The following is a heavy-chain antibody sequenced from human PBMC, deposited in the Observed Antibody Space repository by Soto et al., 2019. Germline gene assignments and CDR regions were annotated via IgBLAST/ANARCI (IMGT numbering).Heavy chain of an antibody. J-gene: IGHJ4*02. CDR3: ATLTTAEIQTAAY. CDR2: IWYDGSNK. Sequence: GESLKISCAASGFTFSSYGMHWVRQAPGKGLDWVALIWYDGSNKFYVDSVKGRFTISRDNAKNSLYLQMNSLRVEDTAVYYCATLTTAEIQTAAYWGQGTLVPVSS. D-gene: IGHD6-19*01. V-gene: IGHV3-33*03. CDR1: GFTFSSYG.